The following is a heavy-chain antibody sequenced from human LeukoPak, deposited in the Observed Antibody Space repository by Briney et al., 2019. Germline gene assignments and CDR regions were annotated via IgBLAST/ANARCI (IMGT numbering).Heavy chain of an antibody. D-gene: IGHD1-14*01. V-gene: IGHV4-39*07. CDR2: VFYSGST. J-gene: IGHJ4*02. CDR1: GGSISSSSDY. Sequence: PSETLSLTCTVSGGSISSSSDYWGWIRQPPGKGLEWIGSVFYSGSTYYNPSLKSRVTISVDTSKNQFSLKLSSVTAADTAVYYCARLNPPADYFDYWGQGTLVTVSS. CDR3: ARLNPPADYFDY.